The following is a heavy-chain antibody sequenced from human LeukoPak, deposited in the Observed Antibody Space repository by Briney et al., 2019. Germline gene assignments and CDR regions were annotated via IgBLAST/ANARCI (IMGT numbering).Heavy chain of an antibody. CDR2: ISGSSGST. J-gene: IGHJ2*01. V-gene: IGHV3-23*01. CDR1: GFTFSSYA. D-gene: IGHD6-19*01. CDR3: AKSMTLQWRGFFDL. Sequence: GGSLRLSCAASGFTFSSYAMSWVRQAPGKGLEWVSAISGSSGSTYYADSVRGRFTISRDNSKNTLYLQKNSLRADDTAIYYCAKSMTLQWRGFFDLWGRGTHVTVSS.